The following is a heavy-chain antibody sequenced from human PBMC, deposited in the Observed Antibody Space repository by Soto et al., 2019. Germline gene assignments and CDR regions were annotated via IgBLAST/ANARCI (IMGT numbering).Heavy chain of an antibody. CDR1: GFTFSSYG. Sequence: PGGSLRLSCAASGFTFSSYGMHWVRQAPGKGLEWVAVISYDGSNKYYADSVKGRFTISRDNSKNTLYLQMNSLRAEDTAVYYCAKARRKYDFWSGPDAFDIWGQWTMVTVTS. CDR2: ISYDGSNK. V-gene: IGHV3-30*18. CDR3: AKARRKYDFWSGPDAFDI. D-gene: IGHD3-3*01. J-gene: IGHJ3*02.